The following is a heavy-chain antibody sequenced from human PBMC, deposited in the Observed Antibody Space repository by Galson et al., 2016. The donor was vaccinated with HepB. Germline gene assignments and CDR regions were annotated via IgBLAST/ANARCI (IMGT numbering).Heavy chain of an antibody. J-gene: IGHJ4*02. Sequence: SLRLSCAASGFTFSDYYMNWIRQAPGKGLEWVSYISSSGYTVHYADSVKGRFTTSRDNTKNSLCLQMNSLRAEDTAIYYCARDMGAAGYSTTTSDYWGQGTPVTVSS. D-gene: IGHD6-13*01. CDR2: ISSSGYTV. V-gene: IGHV3-11*01. CDR1: GFTFSDYY. CDR3: ARDMGAAGYSTTTSDY.